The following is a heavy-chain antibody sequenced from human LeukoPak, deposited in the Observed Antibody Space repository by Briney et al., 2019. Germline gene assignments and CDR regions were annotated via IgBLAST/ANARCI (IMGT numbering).Heavy chain of an antibody. CDR1: GGSFSGFY. CDR3: ARGSRRVLTNCFDP. CDR2: INHRGST. Sequence: PSETLSLTCAVYGGSFSGFYWAWIRQPPGKGLEWIGEINHRGSTNFNPSLKSRVTISVDASRNQLSLKVNSVTAADTAMYYCARGSRRVLTNCFDPWGQGILVTVSA. D-gene: IGHD4/OR15-4a*01. V-gene: IGHV4-34*01. J-gene: IGHJ5*02.